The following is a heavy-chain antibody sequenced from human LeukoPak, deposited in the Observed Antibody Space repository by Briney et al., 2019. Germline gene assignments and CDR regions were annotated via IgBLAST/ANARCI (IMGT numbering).Heavy chain of an antibody. Sequence: GGSLRLSCAASGFTFSSYAMSRVRQAPGKGLEWVSAISGSGGSTYYADSVKGRFTISRDNSKNTLYLQMNSLRAEDTAVYYCAKIGGPVGYYDSSGYPEDYWGQGTLVTVSS. D-gene: IGHD3-22*01. V-gene: IGHV3-23*01. J-gene: IGHJ4*02. CDR2: ISGSGGST. CDR3: AKIGGPVGYYDSSGYPEDY. CDR1: GFTFSSYA.